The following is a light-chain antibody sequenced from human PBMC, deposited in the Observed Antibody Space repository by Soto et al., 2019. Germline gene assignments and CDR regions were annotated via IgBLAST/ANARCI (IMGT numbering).Light chain of an antibody. J-gene: IGKJ5*01. Sequence: DIQMTQSPSSLSSSVGDRVTITCRASQSISSYLTWYQQKPGKAPKLLIYAASSLQSGVPSRFSGSGSWTDFSLTISSLQPEDFATYYGQQSYSTLITFGRGTRLEIK. V-gene: IGKV1-39*01. CDR2: AAS. CDR3: QQSYSTLIT. CDR1: QSISSY.